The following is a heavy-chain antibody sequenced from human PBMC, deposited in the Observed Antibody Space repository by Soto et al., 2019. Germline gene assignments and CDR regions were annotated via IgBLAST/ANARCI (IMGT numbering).Heavy chain of an antibody. D-gene: IGHD2-21*02. CDR3: ASGGHVVVVTAALDY. CDR1: GDTFTDYY. V-gene: IGHV1-46*01. CDR2: VNPSGGHT. J-gene: IGHJ4*02. Sequence: QVQLVQSGAEVKKPGASVKVSCKASGDTFTDYYIHWVRQAPGQGLEWMGTVNPSGGHTTYAQHCLRRMPMTRDTSASTLYMERTSLTSEDTAVYYCASGGHVVVVTAALDYWGQGTLVTVSS.